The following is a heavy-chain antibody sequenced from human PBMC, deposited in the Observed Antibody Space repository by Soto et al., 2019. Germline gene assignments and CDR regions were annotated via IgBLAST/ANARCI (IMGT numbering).Heavy chain of an antibody. V-gene: IGHV1-69*13. CDR1: GGTFSSYA. CDR3: ARDTSNYYYYYGMDV. J-gene: IGHJ6*02. Sequence: SVKVSCKASGGTFSSYAISWVRQAPGQGLEWMGGIIPIFGTANYAQKFQGRVTITADESTSTAYMELSSLRSEDTAVYYCARDTSNYYYYYGMDVWGQGTTVTVSS. CDR2: IIPIFGTA.